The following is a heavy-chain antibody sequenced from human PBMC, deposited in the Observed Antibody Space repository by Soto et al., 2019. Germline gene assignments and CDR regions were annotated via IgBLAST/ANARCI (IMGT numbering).Heavy chain of an antibody. D-gene: IGHD3-9*01. J-gene: IGHJ5*02. Sequence: PGGSLRLSCAASGFTFSSYAMSWVRQAPGQGLEWVSAISGSGGSKYYADSEKGRFTISRDNSKNTLYLQINSLRAEDTAVYYCAKDGNPIPYLTGYYRLVWFDPWGQGTLVTVSS. CDR1: GFTFSSYA. CDR2: ISGSGGSK. V-gene: IGHV3-23*01. CDR3: AKDGNPIPYLTGYYRLVWFDP.